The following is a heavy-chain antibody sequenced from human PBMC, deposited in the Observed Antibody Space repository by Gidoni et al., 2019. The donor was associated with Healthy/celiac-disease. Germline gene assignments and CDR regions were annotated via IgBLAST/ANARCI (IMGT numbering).Heavy chain of an antibody. CDR2: IYYSVST. CDR1: RGSISSGGYY. CDR3: ARDLRVNDFWSGDYYGMDV. V-gene: IGHV4-31*03. Sequence: VQLQAPDPGLVTPSQTLSLTCTVPRGSISSGGYYWSWIRQHPGNGLEWSGYIYYSVSTYYYPSLKSRVTISVDTSKNRFSLKLSSVTAADTAVYYCARDLRVNDFWSGDYYGMDVWGQGTTVTVSS. D-gene: IGHD3-3*01. J-gene: IGHJ6*02.